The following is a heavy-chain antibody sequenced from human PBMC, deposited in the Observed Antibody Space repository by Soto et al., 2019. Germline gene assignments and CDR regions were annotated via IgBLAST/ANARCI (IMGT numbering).Heavy chain of an antibody. CDR2: IYHSGST. V-gene: IGHV4-4*02. D-gene: IGHD2-15*01. CDR1: GVSINSANW. J-gene: IGHJ3*02. CDR3: ARYCGGGSCYLGAFDI. Sequence: QLQESGPGLVKPSGTLSLTCTVSGVSINSANWWTWVRQSPGKGLEWIGEIYHSGSTNFNPSLKSRVTISVDNSKNQFYLELTSVTAADTAVYYCARYCGGGSCYLGAFDIWGQGTMVTVSS.